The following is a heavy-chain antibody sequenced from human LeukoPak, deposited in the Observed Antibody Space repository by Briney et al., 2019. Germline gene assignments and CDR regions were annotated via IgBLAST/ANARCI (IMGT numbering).Heavy chain of an antibody. D-gene: IGHD3-9*01. J-gene: IGHJ4*02. V-gene: IGHV3-74*01. CDR1: GFTFSTSW. CDR2: INDDGSTI. CDR3: AREILSGYSDY. Sequence: GGSLRLSCAGSGFTFSTSWMHWVRQAPGKALVWVSRINDDGSTINYADSVKGRFTISRDNAKNSLYLQMNNLRDEDTAVYYCAREILSGYSDYWGQGTLVTVSS.